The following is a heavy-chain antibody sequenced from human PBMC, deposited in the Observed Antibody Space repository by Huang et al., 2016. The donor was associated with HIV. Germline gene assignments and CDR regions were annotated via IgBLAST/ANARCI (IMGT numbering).Heavy chain of an antibody. CDR2: INTSEST. V-gene: IGHV4-34*01. J-gene: IGHJ6*03. CDR1: GGSFSGYY. Sequence: QVQLQQWGAGLLRPSETLSLTCAVYGGSFSGYYGTRIRQPPGKGLEWCGEINTSESTNYNPSLKGRVTMSVDTARNQFSLTLTAVTAADTAVYYCARGQGGYYYYYMDVWGKGTTVTVSS. CDR3: ARGQGGYYYYYMDV.